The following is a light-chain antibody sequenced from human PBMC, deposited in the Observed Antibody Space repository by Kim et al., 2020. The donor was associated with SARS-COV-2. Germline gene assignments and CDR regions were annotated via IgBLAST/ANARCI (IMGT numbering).Light chain of an antibody. CDR3: QAWDRGTVI. Sequence: SYELTQPPSVSVSPGQTASITCSGDKLGEKHTSWYQQNPGQAPVLVIYQDKKRPSGIPERFSASNSGNSATLTISETQAMDEADYYCQAWDRGTVIFGGGTQLTVL. CDR2: QDK. V-gene: IGLV3-1*01. J-gene: IGLJ2*01. CDR1: KLGEKH.